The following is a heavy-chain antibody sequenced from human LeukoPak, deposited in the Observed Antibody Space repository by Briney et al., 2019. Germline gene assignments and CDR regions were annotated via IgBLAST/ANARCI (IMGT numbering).Heavy chain of an antibody. CDR1: GDSVSSNSAA. CDR2: TYYRTKWYN. V-gene: IGHV6-1*01. J-gene: IGHJ4*02. D-gene: IGHD6-19*01. CDR3: ARSGIAVAGTGFDY. Sequence: SQTLSLTCAISGDSVSSNSAAWNWIRHSPSRGLEWLGRTYYRTKWYNDHAVSVKSRITINPDTSKNQFSLQLNAVTPEDTAVYYCARSGIAVAGTGFDYWGQGTLVTVSS.